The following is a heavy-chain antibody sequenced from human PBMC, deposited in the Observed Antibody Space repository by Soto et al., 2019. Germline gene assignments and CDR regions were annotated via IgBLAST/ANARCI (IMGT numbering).Heavy chain of an antibody. J-gene: IGHJ5*02. V-gene: IGHV3-23*01. CDR1: GFTFSSYA. CDR3: AKDRVRITIFTPPPNWFDP. D-gene: IGHD3-3*01. Sequence: EVQLLESGGGLVQPGGSLRLSCAASGFTFSSYAMSWVRQAPGKGLEWVSAISGSGGSTYYADSVKGRFTISRDNSKNTLYLQMNSLRAEDTAVYYCAKDRVRITIFTPPPNWFDPWGQGTLVTVSS. CDR2: ISGSGGST.